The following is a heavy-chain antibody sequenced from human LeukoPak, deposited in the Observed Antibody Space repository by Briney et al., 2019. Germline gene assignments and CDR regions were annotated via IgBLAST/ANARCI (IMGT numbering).Heavy chain of an antibody. J-gene: IGHJ4*02. Sequence: KPGGSLRLSCAASGFTSSNAWMSWVRQAPGKGLEWVGRIKSKTDGGTTDYAAPVKGRFTISRDDSKNTLYLQMNSLKTEDTAVYYCTTALTMVVTGTFWGQGTLVTVSS. D-gene: IGHD4-23*01. V-gene: IGHV3-15*01. CDR1: GFTSSNAW. CDR3: TTALTMVVTGTF. CDR2: IKSKTDGGTT.